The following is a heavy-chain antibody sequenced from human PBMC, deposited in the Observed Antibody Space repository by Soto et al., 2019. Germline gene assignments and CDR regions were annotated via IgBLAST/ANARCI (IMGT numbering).Heavy chain of an antibody. J-gene: IGHJ3*01. CDR3: ATRPLLPGDP. D-gene: IGHD3-22*01. CDR2: IYSGGST. CDR1: GFTFSSND. V-gene: IGHV3-53*01. Sequence: EVQLVESGGGLIQPGGSLRLSCAASGFTFSSNDMNWVRQAPGKGLEWVSLIYSGGSTYYADSVKGRFTISRDNSKNTLYVQMSSLRVEDTAVYYCATRPLLPGDPWGQGTMVTVSS.